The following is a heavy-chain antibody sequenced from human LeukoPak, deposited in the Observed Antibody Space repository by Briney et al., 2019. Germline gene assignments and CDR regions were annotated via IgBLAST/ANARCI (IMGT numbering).Heavy chain of an antibody. CDR3: ASLAYCGGDCYSGGELFDY. CDR1: GFTFSSYA. J-gene: IGHJ4*02. CDR2: ISYDGSNK. D-gene: IGHD2-21*02. Sequence: GRSLRLSCATSGFTFSSYAMHWVRQAPGKGLEWVAVISYDGSNKYYADSVKGRFTISRDNSKNTLYLQMNSLRAEDTAVYYCASLAYCGGDCYSGGELFDYWGQGTLVTVSS. V-gene: IGHV3-30-3*01.